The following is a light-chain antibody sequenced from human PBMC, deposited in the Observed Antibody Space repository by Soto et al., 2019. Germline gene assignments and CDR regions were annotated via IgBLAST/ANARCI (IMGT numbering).Light chain of an antibody. V-gene: IGLV1-40*01. Sequence: QSVPTQPPSVSGAPGQRVTISCTGSSSNIGAGYDVHWYQQLPGTAPKLLIYGNSNRPSGVPDRFSGSKSGTSASLAITGLRAEDEADYYCQSYDISLSGWVFGGGTQLTVL. CDR3: QSYDISLSGWV. CDR2: GNS. CDR1: SSNIGAGYD. J-gene: IGLJ3*02.